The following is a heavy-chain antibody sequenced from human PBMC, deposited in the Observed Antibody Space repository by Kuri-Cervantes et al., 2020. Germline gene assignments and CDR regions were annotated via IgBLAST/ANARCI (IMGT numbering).Heavy chain of an antibody. V-gene: IGHV4-34*01. J-gene: IGHJ4*02. CDR1: GGSFSGYH. CDR2: INHSGST. Sequence: SQTLSLTCAVYGGSFSGYHWTWIRQPPGKGLEWIGEINHSGSTNYNPSLKSRVTMSVDTSKNQFSLKLSSVTAADTAVYYCARFVIRGKTFDYWGQGTLVTVSS. D-gene: IGHD3-10*01. CDR3: ARFVIRGKTFDY.